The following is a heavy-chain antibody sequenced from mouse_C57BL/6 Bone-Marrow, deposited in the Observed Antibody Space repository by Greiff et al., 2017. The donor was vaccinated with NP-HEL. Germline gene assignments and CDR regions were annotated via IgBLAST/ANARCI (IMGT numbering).Heavy chain of an antibody. Sequence: QVQLKQPGAELVKPGASVKMSCKASGYTFTSYWITRVKQRPGQGLEWIGDIYPGSGSTNYNEKFKSKATPTVDTSSSTAYMQLSSLTSEDSAVYYCARVYYGYSFAYWGQGTLVTVSA. V-gene: IGHV1-55*01. D-gene: IGHD2-2*01. CDR1: GYTFTSYW. J-gene: IGHJ3*01. CDR2: IYPGSGST. CDR3: ARVYYGYSFAY.